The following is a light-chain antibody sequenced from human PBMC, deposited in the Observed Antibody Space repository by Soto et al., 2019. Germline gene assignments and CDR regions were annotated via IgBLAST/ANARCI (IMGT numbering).Light chain of an antibody. CDR3: QQYGSSGT. Sequence: EIVLTQSPATLSSFPGDRVTLSCRASQNIYSNVAWYQQKPGQAPSLLIYGASSRATGIPDRFSGSGSGTDFTLTISRLEPEDFAVYYCQQYGSSGTFGQGTKWIS. CDR2: GAS. CDR1: QNIYSN. V-gene: IGKV3-20*01. J-gene: IGKJ1*01.